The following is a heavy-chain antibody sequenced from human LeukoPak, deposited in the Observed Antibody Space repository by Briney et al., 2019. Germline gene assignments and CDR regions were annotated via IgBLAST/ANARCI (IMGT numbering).Heavy chain of an antibody. CDR3: ARSTPGIAAAELRFDP. Sequence: SETLSLTCTVSGGSISSSSYYWGWIRQPPGKGLEWIGSIYYSGSTYYNPSLKSRVTISVDTSKNQFSLKLSSVTAADTAVYYCARSTPGIAAAELRFDPWGQGTLVTVSS. J-gene: IGHJ5*02. V-gene: IGHV4-39*07. CDR2: IYYSGST. CDR1: GGSISSSSYY. D-gene: IGHD6-13*01.